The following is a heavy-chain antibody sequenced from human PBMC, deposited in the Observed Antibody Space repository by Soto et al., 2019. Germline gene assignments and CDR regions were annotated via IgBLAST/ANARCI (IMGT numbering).Heavy chain of an antibody. J-gene: IGHJ6*02. D-gene: IGHD6-13*01. CDR1: GYTFTSYG. CDR3: ARGPGIAAAGTLNYYYYYGMDV. Sequence: QVQLVQSGAEVKKPGASVKVSCKASGYTFTSYGISWVRQAPGQGLEWMGWISAYNGNTNYAQKLQGRVTMTTDTSTSTAYMERRSLRSDDTAVYYCARGPGIAAAGTLNYYYYYGMDVWGQGTTVTVSS. CDR2: ISAYNGNT. V-gene: IGHV1-18*04.